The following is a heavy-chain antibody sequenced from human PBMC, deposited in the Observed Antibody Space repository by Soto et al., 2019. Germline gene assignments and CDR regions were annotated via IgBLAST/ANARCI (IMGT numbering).Heavy chain of an antibody. CDR2: INHSGST. J-gene: IGHJ6*03. Sequence: QVQLQQWGAGLLKPSETLSLTCAVYGGSFSGYYWSWIRQPPGKGLEWIGEINHSGSTNYNPSLKSRVTISVDTSKNQFSLKLSSVTAADTAVYYCARADFWSGSNYYYYCYLDVWGKGTTVTVSS. CDR3: ARADFWSGSNYYYYCYLDV. D-gene: IGHD3-3*01. CDR1: GGSFSGYY. V-gene: IGHV4-34*01.